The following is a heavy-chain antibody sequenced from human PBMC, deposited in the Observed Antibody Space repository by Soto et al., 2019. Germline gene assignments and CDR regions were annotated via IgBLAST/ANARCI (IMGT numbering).Heavy chain of an antibody. CDR1: GGSFIGYY. CDR2: INHSGST. D-gene: IGHD6-13*01. J-gene: IGHJ4*02. CDR3: ARRLNLYSSSWYFDY. Sequence: AETLSLTCAVYGGSFIGYYCILIRQAPGKGLEWIGEINHSGSTNYNPSLKSRVTISVDTSKNQLSLKLSSVTAADTAVYYCARRLNLYSSSWYFDYWGQGTLVTVSS. V-gene: IGHV4-34*01.